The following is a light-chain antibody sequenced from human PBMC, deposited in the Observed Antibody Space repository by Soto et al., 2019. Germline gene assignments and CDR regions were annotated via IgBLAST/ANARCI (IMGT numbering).Light chain of an antibody. CDR1: SSDVGGYNY. CDR3: GSYTSSTNVV. V-gene: IGLV2-14*01. CDR2: EVS. J-gene: IGLJ2*01. Sequence: QSALTQPASVSGSPGQSITISCTGTSSDVGGYNYVSWYQQHPGKAPKLMIYEVSNRPSGVSNRFSGSKSGNTASLTISGLQAEDDAYYYCGSYTSSTNVVFGGGTKLTVL.